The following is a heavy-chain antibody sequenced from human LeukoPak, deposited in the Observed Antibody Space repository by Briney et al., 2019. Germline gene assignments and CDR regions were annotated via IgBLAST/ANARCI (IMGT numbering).Heavy chain of an antibody. CDR3: ARGGIVVVPAAPNWFDP. Sequence: ASVTVSCKASGGTFSSYAISWVRQAPGQGLEWMGWISAYNGNTNYAQKLQGRVTMTTDTSTSTAYMELRSLRSDDTALYYCARGGIVVVPAAPNWFDPWGQGTLVTVSS. D-gene: IGHD2-2*01. CDR2: ISAYNGNT. CDR1: GGTFSSYA. J-gene: IGHJ5*02. V-gene: IGHV1-18*01.